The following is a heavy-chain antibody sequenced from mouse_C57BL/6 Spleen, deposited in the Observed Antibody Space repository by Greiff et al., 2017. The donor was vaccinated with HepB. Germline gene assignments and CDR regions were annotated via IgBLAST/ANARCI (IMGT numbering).Heavy chain of an antibody. Sequence: QVQLQQPGAELVKPGASVKLSCKASGYTFTSYWMQWVKQRPGQGLEWIGEIDPSDSYTNYNQKFKGKATLTVDTSSSTAYMQLSSLTSEDSAVYYCARPDPYYFDYWGQGTTLTVSS. CDR1: GYTFTSYW. J-gene: IGHJ2*01. CDR2: IDPSDSYT. V-gene: IGHV1-50*01. CDR3: ARPDPYYFDY.